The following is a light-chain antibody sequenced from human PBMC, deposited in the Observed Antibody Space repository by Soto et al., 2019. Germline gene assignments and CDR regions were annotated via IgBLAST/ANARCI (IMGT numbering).Light chain of an antibody. CDR1: QSVSSY. Sequence: EIVLTQSPATLSLSPGERATLSCRASQSVSSYLAWYQQKPGQAPRLLIYDASNRATGIPARFSGSGSGTDFTLTIARLEPEDFAVYYCQQCDDSPWTFGQGTKVDI. CDR2: DAS. CDR3: QQCDDSPWT. J-gene: IGKJ1*01. V-gene: IGKV3-11*01.